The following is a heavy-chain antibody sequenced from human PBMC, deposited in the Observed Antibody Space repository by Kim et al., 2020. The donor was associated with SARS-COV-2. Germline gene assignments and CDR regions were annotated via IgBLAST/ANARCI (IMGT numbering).Heavy chain of an antibody. D-gene: IGHD2-2*01. CDR3: ARASYCSSTSCHLEMNGRYYYYMDV. Sequence: GGSLRLSCAASGFTFSSYSMNWVRQAPGKGLEWVSSISSSSSYIYYADSVKGRFTISRDNAKNSLYLQMNSLRAEDTAVYYCARASYCSSTSCHLEMNGRYYYYMDVWGKGTTVTVSS. V-gene: IGHV3-21*01. CDR2: ISSSSSYI. J-gene: IGHJ6*03. CDR1: GFTFSSYS.